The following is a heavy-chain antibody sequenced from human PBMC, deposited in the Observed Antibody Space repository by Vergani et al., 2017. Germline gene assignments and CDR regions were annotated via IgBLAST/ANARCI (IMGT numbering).Heavy chain of an antibody. CDR3: VREGSYCGSTTCPNPSYVYYYHMDV. J-gene: IGHJ6*03. V-gene: IGHV3-33*01. CDR2: IYYDGSKK. D-gene: IGHD2-21*01. Sequence: QVQLVEYGGGVVQPGRSLRLSCTSSGFTFSTYAMQWVRQAPGKGLEWVAIIYYDGSKKYYADSVKGRFTISRDNSRNTLDLLMSSLRAEDTAIYYCVREGSYCGSTTCPNPSYVYYYHMDVWGEGTTVTVSS. CDR1: GFTFSTYA.